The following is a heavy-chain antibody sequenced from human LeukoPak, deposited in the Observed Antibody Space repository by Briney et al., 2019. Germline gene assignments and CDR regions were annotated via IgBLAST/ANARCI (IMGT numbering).Heavy chain of an antibody. V-gene: IGHV3-74*01. CDR2: INSDGSST. CDR3: AKDRWEYSSGLRYYFDY. J-gene: IGHJ4*02. Sequence: GGSLRLSCAASGFTFSSYWMHWVRQAPGKGLVWVSRINSDGSSTSYADSVKGRFTVSRDNSKNTLYLQMNSLRAEDTAVYYCAKDRWEYSSGLRYYFDYWGQGTLVTVSS. D-gene: IGHD6-19*01. CDR1: GFTFSSYW.